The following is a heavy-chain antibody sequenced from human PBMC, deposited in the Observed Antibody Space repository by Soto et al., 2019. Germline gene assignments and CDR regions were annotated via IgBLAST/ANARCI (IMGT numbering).Heavy chain of an antibody. D-gene: IGHD5-18*01. CDR1: GFTFSSYA. Sequence: PGGSLRLSCAVSGFTFSSYAMSWVRQAPGKGPEWVSSISGSGGNTYYADSAKGRFTISRDNPKNTLYLQMNSLRAEDTAVYYCARGRAMVHDAFAIWGHGTLVTVSS. CDR2: ISGSGGNT. V-gene: IGHV3-23*01. J-gene: IGHJ3*02. CDR3: ARGRAMVHDAFAI.